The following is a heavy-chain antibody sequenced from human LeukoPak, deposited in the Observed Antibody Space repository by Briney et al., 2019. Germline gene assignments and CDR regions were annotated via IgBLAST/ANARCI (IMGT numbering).Heavy chain of an antibody. J-gene: IGHJ4*02. Sequence: PSETLSLTCTVSGGSISGYYWSWIRQSPGKGLEWIGYIYYSGSTNYNPSLKSRVTISVDTSKNQFSLKLSSVTAADTAVYYCARLGEGYSGYDFLDYWGQGTLVTVSS. CDR3: ARLGEGYSGYDFLDY. D-gene: IGHD5-12*01. CDR2: IYYSGST. CDR1: GGSISGYY. V-gene: IGHV4-59*08.